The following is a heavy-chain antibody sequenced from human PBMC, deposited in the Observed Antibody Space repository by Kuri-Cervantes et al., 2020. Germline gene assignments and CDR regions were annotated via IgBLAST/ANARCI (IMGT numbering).Heavy chain of an antibody. Sequence: GESLKISCAASGFSFSTFAMNRVRQAPGKGLEWVSYISSSGSTIYYADSVKGRFTISRDNAKNSLYLQMNSLRAEDTAVYYCARGTTIFGVVIIPFDYWGQGTLVTVSS. CDR3: ARGTTIFGVVIIPFDY. V-gene: IGHV3-48*03. J-gene: IGHJ4*02. CDR2: ISSSGSTI. CDR1: GFSFSTFA. D-gene: IGHD3-3*01.